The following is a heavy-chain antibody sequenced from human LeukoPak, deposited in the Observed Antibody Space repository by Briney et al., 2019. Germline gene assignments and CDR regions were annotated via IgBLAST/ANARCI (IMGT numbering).Heavy chain of an antibody. D-gene: IGHD3-10*01. Sequence: GRSLRLSCAAPGFTFSSYGMHWVRQAPGKGLEWVAVISYDGSNKYYADSAKGRFTISRDNSKNTLYLQMNSLRAEDTAVYYCAKDGSITMVRGVRFYWYFDLWGRGTLVTVSS. CDR1: GFTFSSYG. CDR3: AKDGSITMVRGVRFYWYFDL. V-gene: IGHV3-30*18. J-gene: IGHJ2*01. CDR2: ISYDGSNK.